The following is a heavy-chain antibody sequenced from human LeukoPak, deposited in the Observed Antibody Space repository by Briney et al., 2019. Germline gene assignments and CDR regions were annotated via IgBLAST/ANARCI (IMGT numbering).Heavy chain of an antibody. Sequence: SETLSLTCTVSGGSLSGYYWSWIRQPPGKGLEWVGYMYYSGSTKYNPSLKSRVTISVDTSKNQFSLKLSSVTAADTAVYYCARGYSGYDPTYFDYWGQGTLVTVSS. D-gene: IGHD5-12*01. CDR3: ARGYSGYDPTYFDY. J-gene: IGHJ4*02. CDR2: MYYSGST. CDR1: GGSLSGYY. V-gene: IGHV4-59*01.